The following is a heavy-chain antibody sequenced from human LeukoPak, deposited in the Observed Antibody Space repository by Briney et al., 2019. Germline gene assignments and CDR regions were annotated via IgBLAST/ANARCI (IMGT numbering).Heavy chain of an antibody. V-gene: IGHV3-30*02. Sequence: GGSLRLSCAASGFIFSSFGMHWVRQAPGKGLEWVAFIRYDGSNKYYADSVKGRFTISRDNSKNTLYLQMNSLRAEDTAVYYCARVVGGYYGSGSYSYYYYYYYMDVWGKGTTVTISS. CDR2: IRYDGSNK. CDR3: ARVVGGYYGSGSYSYYYYYYYMDV. D-gene: IGHD3-10*01. J-gene: IGHJ6*03. CDR1: GFIFSSFG.